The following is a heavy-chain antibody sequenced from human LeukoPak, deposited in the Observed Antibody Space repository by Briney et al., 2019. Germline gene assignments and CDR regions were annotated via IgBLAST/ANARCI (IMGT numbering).Heavy chain of an antibody. V-gene: IGHV3-23*01. J-gene: IGHJ4*02. CDR3: AKEPSCSGGGCYYFDY. CDR2: ISGSGGST. CDR1: GFTFSSYA. D-gene: IGHD2-15*01. Sequence: GGSLRLSCAASGFTFSSYAMSWVRQAPGKGLEWVSAISGSGGSTYYADSVKGRFTISKDNSKNTLDLQMSSLRAEDTAIYYCAKEPSCSGGGCYYFDYWGQGTLVTVSS.